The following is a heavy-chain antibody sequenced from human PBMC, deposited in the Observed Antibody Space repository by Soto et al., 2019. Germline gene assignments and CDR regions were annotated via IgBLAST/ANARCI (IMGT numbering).Heavy chain of an antibody. CDR2: IYYLGNT. J-gene: IGHJ4*02. D-gene: IGHD5-12*01. CDR1: GGSISSSSSY. CDR3: PSLIRHVRGGYHLNY. Sequence: SETLSLTCTVSGGSISSSSSYWGWIRQPPGKGLEWVGSIYYLGNTYYNPSLGGRVSISVDKSKNQFSLKLNSVTAADTAVFYCPSLIRHVRGGYHLNYLGQGALVTVSS. V-gene: IGHV4-39*01.